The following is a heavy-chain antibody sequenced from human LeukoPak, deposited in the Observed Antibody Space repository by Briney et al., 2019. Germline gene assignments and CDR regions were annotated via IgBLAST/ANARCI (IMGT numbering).Heavy chain of an antibody. CDR1: VYSLSSGYY. CDR2: IYHSGST. Sequence: SETLSLTCTVSVYSLSSGYYWGWIRQPPGKGLEWIGSIYHSGSTYYNPSLKSRVTISVDTSKNQFSLKLSSVTAADTAVYYCARHTSHSLVLRRGISWFDPWGQGTLVTVSS. V-gene: IGHV4-38-2*02. CDR3: ARHTSHSLVLRRGISWFDP. J-gene: IGHJ5*02. D-gene: IGHD5-18*01.